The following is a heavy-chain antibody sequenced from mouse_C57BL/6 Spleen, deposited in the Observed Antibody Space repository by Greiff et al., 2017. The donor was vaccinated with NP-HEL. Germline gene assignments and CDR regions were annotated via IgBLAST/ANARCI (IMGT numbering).Heavy chain of an antibody. Sequence: DVQLVESGGGLVKPGGSLKLSCAASGFTFSSYAMSWVRQTPEKRLEWVATISDGGSYTYYPDNVKGRFTISRDNAKNNLYLQMSHLKSEDTAMYYCARWLSGYAMDYWGQGTSVTVSS. D-gene: IGHD2-2*01. CDR3: ARWLSGYAMDY. CDR2: ISDGGSYT. J-gene: IGHJ4*01. V-gene: IGHV5-4*01. CDR1: GFTFSSYA.